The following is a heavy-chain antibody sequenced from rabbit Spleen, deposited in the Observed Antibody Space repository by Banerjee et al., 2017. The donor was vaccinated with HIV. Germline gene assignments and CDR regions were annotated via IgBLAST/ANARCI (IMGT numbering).Heavy chain of an antibody. J-gene: IGHJ6*01. CDR3: VRGASSSGYYSL. CDR1: EFDFSVYG. Sequence: QLKESGGGLVQPGGSLKLSCKASEFDFSVYGMSWVRQAPGKGLEWIGYIDPVFGATYYAPWANGRFTISSQNAQNTLYLQLNSLTVADTATYFCVRGASSSGYYSLWGQGTLVTVS. D-gene: IGHD1-1*01. V-gene: IGHV1S7*01. CDR2: IDPVFGAT.